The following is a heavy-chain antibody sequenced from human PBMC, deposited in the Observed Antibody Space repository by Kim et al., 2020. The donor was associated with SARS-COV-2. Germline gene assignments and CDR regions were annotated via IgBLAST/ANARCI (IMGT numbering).Heavy chain of an antibody. CDR1: GYSFTSYW. Sequence: GESLKISCKGSGYSFTSYWIGWVRQMPGKGLEWMGIIYPGDSDTRYSPSFQGQVTISADKSISTAYLQWSSLKASDTAMYYCARRGSNYDILTGRTTLDFDYWGQGTLVTVSS. D-gene: IGHD3-9*01. CDR3: ARRGSNYDILTGRTTLDFDY. CDR2: IYPGDSDT. J-gene: IGHJ4*02. V-gene: IGHV5-51*01.